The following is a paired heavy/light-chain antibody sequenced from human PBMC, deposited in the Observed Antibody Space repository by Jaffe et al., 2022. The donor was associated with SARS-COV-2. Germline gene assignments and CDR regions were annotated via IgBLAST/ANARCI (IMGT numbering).Heavy chain of an antibody. J-gene: IGHJ5*02. CDR1: GFTFSDAW. CDR3: TTDSRYSSSWYFTHGNWFGP. CDR2: IKSKIDGGTP. Sequence: EVQLVESGGGLVKPGGSLRLSCEASGFTFSDAWMSWVRQAPGKGLEWVGRIKSKIDGGTPDYIAPVQGRFTISRDDSRSTMFLQMDRLKTEDTGIYYCTTDSRYSSSWYFTHGNWFGPWGQGTQVTVSS. D-gene: IGHD2-2*01. V-gene: IGHV3-15*01.
Light chain of an antibody. V-gene: IGKV4-1*01. J-gene: IGKJ1*01. Sequence: DIVLTQSPDSLAVSLGGRATITCKSSQGILYSSNSKNYLAWYQQRPGQPPRLLIYWASIRESGVPDRFIGGGSGTDFTLTISSLQADDVAVYYCHQYYNAPWTFGQGTKVEIK. CDR3: HQYYNAPWT. CDR1: QGILYSSNSKNY. CDR2: WAS.